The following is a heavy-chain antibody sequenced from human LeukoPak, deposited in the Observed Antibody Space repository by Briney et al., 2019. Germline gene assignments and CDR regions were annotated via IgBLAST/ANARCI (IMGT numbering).Heavy chain of an antibody. CDR1: GYSISSGYY. CDR3: AREETEDIVVVPAATEAFDY. J-gene: IGHJ4*02. CDR2: IYHSGST. D-gene: IGHD2-2*01. Sequence: SETLSLTCTVSGYSISSGYYWGWIRQPPGKGLEWIGSIYHSGSTYYNPSPKSRVTISVDTSKNQFSLKLSSVTAADTAVYYCAREETEDIVVVPAATEAFDYWGQGTLVTVSS. V-gene: IGHV4-38-2*02.